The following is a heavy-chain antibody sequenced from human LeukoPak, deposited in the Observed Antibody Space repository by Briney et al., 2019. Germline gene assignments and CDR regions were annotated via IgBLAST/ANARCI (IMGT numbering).Heavy chain of an antibody. CDR3: ARGRHSSSWYGGSYFDY. D-gene: IGHD6-13*01. CDR1: GGSFSGYY. V-gene: IGHV4-34*01. J-gene: IGHJ4*02. Sequence: NPSETLSLTCAVYGGSFSGYYWSWIRQPPGKGLEWIGEINHSGSTNYNPSLKSRVTISVDTSKNQFSLKLSSVTAADTAEYYCARGRHSSSWYGGSYFDYWGQGTLVTVSS. CDR2: INHSGST.